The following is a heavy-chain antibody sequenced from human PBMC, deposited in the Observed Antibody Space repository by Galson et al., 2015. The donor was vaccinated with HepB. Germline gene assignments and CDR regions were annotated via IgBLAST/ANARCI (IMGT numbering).Heavy chain of an antibody. D-gene: IGHD3-10*01. CDR3: ARLLVRGVIRDDNWVDP. CDR1: GYPFTYYH. CDR2: INPYGGST. V-gene: IGHV1-2*02. J-gene: IGHJ5*02. Sequence: SVKVSCKASGYPFTYYHMHWVRQAPGQGLEWLGWINPYGGSTRYAQGFQGRVTMTRDTSINTAYMELSGLTSDDTAIYYCARLLVRGVIRDDNWVDPWGQGTLVTVSS.